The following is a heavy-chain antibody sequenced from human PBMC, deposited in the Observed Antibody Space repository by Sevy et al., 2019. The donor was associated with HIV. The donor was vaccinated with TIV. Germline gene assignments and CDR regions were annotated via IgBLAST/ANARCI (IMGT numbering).Heavy chain of an antibody. V-gene: IGHV1-2*06. Sequence: ASVKVSCKASGYTFTGHYMHWVRQATGQGLEWMGRINPKGGGTNYAQKFQGRVTMTRDTSIITAYMELSSLRSDDTAVYYCARADNIGWSTLDAFDLWGQGTMVTVSS. D-gene: IGHD6-19*01. CDR2: INPKGGGT. CDR3: ARADNIGWSTLDAFDL. J-gene: IGHJ3*01. CDR1: GYTFTGHY.